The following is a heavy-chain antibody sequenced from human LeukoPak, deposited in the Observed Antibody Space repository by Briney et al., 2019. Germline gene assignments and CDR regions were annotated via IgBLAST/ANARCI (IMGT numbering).Heavy chain of an antibody. V-gene: IGHV4-59*01. CDR3: ARGRLSSSLFDY. CDR1: GCSISSYY. Sequence: SETLSLTCTVSGCSISSYYWSWIRQPPGKGLEWIGYIYYSGSTNYNPSLKSRVTISVDTSKNQFSLKLSSVTAADTAVYYCARGRLSSSLFDYWGQGTLVTVSS. D-gene: IGHD6-13*01. CDR2: IYYSGST. J-gene: IGHJ4*02.